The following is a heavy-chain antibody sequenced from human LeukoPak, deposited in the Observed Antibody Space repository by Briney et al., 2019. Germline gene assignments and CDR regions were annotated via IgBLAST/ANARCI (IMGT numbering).Heavy chain of an antibody. CDR3: AKDIGWASAAINSIGVSFDY. J-gene: IGHJ4*02. CDR2: IRYDGSNK. CDR1: GFTFSSYG. V-gene: IGHV3-30*02. Sequence: GGSLRLSCPASGFTFSSYGMHWVRQAPGKGLEWVAFIRYDGSNKYYADSVKGRFTISRDNSKTTLYLQMNSLRAEDTAVYYCAKDIGWASAAINSIGVSFDYWGQGTLVTVSS. D-gene: IGHD2-2*01.